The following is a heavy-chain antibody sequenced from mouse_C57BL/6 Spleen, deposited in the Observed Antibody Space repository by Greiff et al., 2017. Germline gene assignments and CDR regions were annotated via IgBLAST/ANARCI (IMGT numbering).Heavy chain of an antibody. CDR3: ARGRYDSSLAY. D-gene: IGHD2-12*01. V-gene: IGHV1-69*01. CDR1: GYTFTSYW. CDR2: IDPSDSYT. J-gene: IGHJ3*01. Sequence: VQLQQPGAELVMPGASVKLSCKASGYTFTSYWMHWVKQRPGQGLEWIGEIDPSDSYTNYNQKFKGKSTLTVDKSSSTAYMQLSSLTSEDSAVYYCARGRYDSSLAYWGQGTLVTVSA.